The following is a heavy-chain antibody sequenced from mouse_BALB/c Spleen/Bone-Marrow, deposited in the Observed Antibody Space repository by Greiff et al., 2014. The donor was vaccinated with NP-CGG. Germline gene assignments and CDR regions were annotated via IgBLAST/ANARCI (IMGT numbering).Heavy chain of an antibody. D-gene: IGHD2-4*01. CDR3: ARSRITTRYYYAMDY. J-gene: IGHJ4*01. Sequence: VQLQQSGAELAKPGASVKMSCKASGYTFTSYWMHWVKQRPGQGLEWIGYINPSTGYTEYNQKFKDKATLTADKPSSTAYMQLSSLTSEDSAVYYCARSRITTRYYYAMDYWGQGTSVTVSS. CDR2: INPSTGYT. CDR1: GYTFTSYW. V-gene: IGHV1-7*01.